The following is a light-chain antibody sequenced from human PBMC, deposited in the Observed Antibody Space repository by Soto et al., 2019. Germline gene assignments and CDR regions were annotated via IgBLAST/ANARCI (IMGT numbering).Light chain of an antibody. CDR1: QSVSSCY. CDR3: QPYGSSPNT. V-gene: IGKV3-20*01. CDR2: GAS. J-gene: IGKJ2*01. Sequence: EIVLTQSPGTLSLSPGERATLSCRASQSVSSCYLAWYQQKPGQAPRLLIYGASSRATGIPDRFSGSGSGTDFTLTISRLEPEDFAVYYCQPYGSSPNTFGQGTKLEIK.